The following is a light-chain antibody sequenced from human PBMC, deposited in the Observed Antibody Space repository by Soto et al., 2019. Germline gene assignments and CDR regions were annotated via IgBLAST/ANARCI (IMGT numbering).Light chain of an antibody. V-gene: IGKV3-15*01. J-gene: IGKJ1*01. CDR3: QQYNSWPPWT. CDR1: QSVSNN. CDR2: RAS. Sequence: EIVLTQSPGTLSLSPGERAILSCRASQSVSNNLAWYQQKPGQAPRLLIYRASTRATDIPARFSGSGSGTEFTLTISSLQSEDFAVYYCQQYNSWPPWTFGQGTKVDSK.